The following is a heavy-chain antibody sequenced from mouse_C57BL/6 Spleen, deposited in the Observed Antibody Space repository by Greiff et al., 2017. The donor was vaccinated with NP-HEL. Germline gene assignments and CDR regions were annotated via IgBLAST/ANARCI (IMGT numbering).Heavy chain of an antibody. CDR1: GFTFSSYA. CDR3: ARDLSY. Sequence: DVKLVESGGGLVKPGGSLKLSCAASGFTFSSYAMSWVRQTPEKRLEWVATISDGGSYTYYPDNVKGRFTTSRDNAKNNLYLQRSHLKSEDTAMYYCARDLSYWGQGTTLTVSS. V-gene: IGHV5-4*01. J-gene: IGHJ2*01. CDR2: ISDGGSYT.